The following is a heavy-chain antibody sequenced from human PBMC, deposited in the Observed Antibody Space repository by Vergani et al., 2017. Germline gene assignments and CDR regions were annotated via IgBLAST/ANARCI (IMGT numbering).Heavy chain of an antibody. CDR2: LTGGGGST. V-gene: IGHV3-23*01. CDR3: VKDAGSYENCFDS. D-gene: IGHD1-26*01. Sequence: EVQLLESGGSLKQPGGSGRLSCAASGFTFSTYAMHWVRQAPGKGMEWVSALTGGGGSTYYADSFKGRFIISRDNSRDTLYLQMNSLRPEDTATYYCVKDAGSYENCFDSWGHGTLVTVSS. J-gene: IGHJ5*01. CDR1: GFTFSTYA.